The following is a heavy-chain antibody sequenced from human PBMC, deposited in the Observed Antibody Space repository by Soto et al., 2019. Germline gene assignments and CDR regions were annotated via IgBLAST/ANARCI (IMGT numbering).Heavy chain of an antibody. D-gene: IGHD3-10*01. CDR3: ARDFEKELRGVIHNWFDP. V-gene: IGHV4-4*02. CDR1: SGSISSSNW. CDR2: IYHSGST. J-gene: IGHJ5*02. Sequence: PSETLSLTCAVSSGSISSSNWWSWVRQPPGKGLGWIGEIYHSGSTNYNPSLKSRVTISVDKSKNQFSLKLSSVTAADTAVYYCARDFEKELRGVIHNWFDPWGQGTLVTSPQ.